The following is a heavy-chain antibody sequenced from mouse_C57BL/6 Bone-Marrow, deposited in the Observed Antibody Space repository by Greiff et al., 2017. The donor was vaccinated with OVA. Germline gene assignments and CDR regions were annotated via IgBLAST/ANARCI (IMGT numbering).Heavy chain of an antibody. Sequence: VQLQQSGAELARPGASVKLSCKASGYTFTSYGISWVKQRTGPGLEWIGEIYPRSGNTYYNEKFKGKATLTADKSSSTAYMELRSLTSEDSAVYFCARDYSNLYYYAMDYWGQGTSVTVSS. CDR3: ARDYSNLYYYAMDY. CDR1: GYTFTSYG. J-gene: IGHJ4*01. D-gene: IGHD2-5*01. V-gene: IGHV1-81*01. CDR2: IYPRSGNT.